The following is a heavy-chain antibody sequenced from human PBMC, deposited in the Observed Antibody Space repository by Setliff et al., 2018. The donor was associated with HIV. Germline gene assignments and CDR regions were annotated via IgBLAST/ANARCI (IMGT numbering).Heavy chain of an antibody. V-gene: IGHV4-34*01. J-gene: IGHJ6*03. CDR1: GGSFSGYY. D-gene: IGHD6-13*01. CDR3: ARASTGYSSIWYRNGLTYYNYMDV. CDR2: INHSGST. Sequence: ETLSLTCAVYGGSFSGYYWTWIRQPPGKGLEWIGEINHSGSTNYNPSLKSRVSMSVDTSKNQFSLRLSSVTAADTAVFYCARASTGYSSIWYRNGLTYYNYMDVWGRGTKVTVSS.